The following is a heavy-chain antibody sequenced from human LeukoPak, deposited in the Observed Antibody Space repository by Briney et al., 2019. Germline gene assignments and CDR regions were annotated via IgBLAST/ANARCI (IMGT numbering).Heavy chain of an antibody. CDR2: IKQDGSEK. CDR3: ARYLAVAATRFDY. CDR1: GFTFSSYW. Sequence: GGSLRLSCAASGFTFSSYWMSWVRQAPGKGLEWVANIKQDGSEKYYVDSVKGRFTISRDNAKNSLYLQMNSLRAEDTAVYYCARYLAVAATRFDYWGQGTLVTVSS. D-gene: IGHD2-15*01. V-gene: IGHV3-7*01. J-gene: IGHJ4*02.